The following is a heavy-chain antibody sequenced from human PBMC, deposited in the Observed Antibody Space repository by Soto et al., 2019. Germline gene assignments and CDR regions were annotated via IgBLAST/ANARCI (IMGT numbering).Heavy chain of an antibody. CDR1: GGSISSYY. D-gene: IGHD5-12*01. V-gene: IGHV4-59*08. Sequence: SETLSLTCTLSGGSISSYYWSWIRQPPGKGLEWIGYIYYSGSTNYNPSLKSRVTISVDTSKNQFSLKLSSVTAADTAVYYCARRYGSSFDYWGQGTLVTISS. J-gene: IGHJ4*02. CDR3: ARRYGSSFDY. CDR2: IYYSGST.